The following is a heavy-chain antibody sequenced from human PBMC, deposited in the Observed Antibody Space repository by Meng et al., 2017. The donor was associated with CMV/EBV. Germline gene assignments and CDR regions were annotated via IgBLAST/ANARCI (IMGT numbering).Heavy chain of an antibody. V-gene: IGHV1-69*10. Sequence: SYAISWVRQAPGQGLEWLGGIIPILGIANYAQKFQGRVTITADKSTSTAYMELGSLRSEDTAVYYCARDQRVLRFLEWLTGGWFDPWGQGTLVTVSS. D-gene: IGHD3-3*01. J-gene: IGHJ5*02. CDR1: SYA. CDR2: IIPILGIA. CDR3: ARDQRVLRFLEWLTGGWFDP.